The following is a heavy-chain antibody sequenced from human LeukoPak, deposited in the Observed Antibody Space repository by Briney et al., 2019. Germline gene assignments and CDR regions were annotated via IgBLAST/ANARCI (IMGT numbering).Heavy chain of an antibody. CDR3: ARWGNSNWWEHLGDY. D-gene: IGHD6-13*01. V-gene: IGHV1-18*01. J-gene: IGHJ4*02. Sequence: ASVKVSCKASGYTFTTHGFSWVRQAPGQGLEWMGWISTSNGNTNYAQKLHDRLTMTTDTSTNTAYMELRSLRSDDTAIYYCARWGNSNWWEHLGDYWGQGTLVIVPS. CDR1: GYTFTTHG. CDR2: ISTSNGNT.